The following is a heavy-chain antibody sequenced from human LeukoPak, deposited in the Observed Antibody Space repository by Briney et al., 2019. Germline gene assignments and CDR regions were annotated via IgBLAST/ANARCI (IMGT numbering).Heavy chain of an antibody. Sequence: SETLSLTCTVSGGSISSSNYYWGWIRQPPGKGLEWIGSIHYRGNTYYNPSLKSRVTISVDTSKNQFSLKLSSATAADTAAYYCARSAPRYCSSTSCYGGLLEFDPWGQGTLVTVSS. CDR3: ARSAPRYCSSTSCYGGLLEFDP. D-gene: IGHD2-2*01. V-gene: IGHV4-39*01. CDR2: IHYRGNT. J-gene: IGHJ5*02. CDR1: GGSISSSNYY.